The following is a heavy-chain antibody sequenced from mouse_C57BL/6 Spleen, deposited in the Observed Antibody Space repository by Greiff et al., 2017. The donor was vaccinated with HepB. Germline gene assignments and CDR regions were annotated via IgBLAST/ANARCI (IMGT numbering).Heavy chain of an antibody. Sequence: QVQLQQPGAELVKPGASVKLSCKASGYTFTSYWMQWVNQRPGQGLEWIGEIDPSDSYTNYNQKFKGKATLTVDTSSSTAYMQLSSLTSEDSAVYYCARPYGSSYDYFDYWGQGTTLTVSS. CDR3: ARPYGSSYDYFDY. CDR2: IDPSDSYT. J-gene: IGHJ2*01. V-gene: IGHV1-50*01. D-gene: IGHD1-1*01. CDR1: GYTFTSYW.